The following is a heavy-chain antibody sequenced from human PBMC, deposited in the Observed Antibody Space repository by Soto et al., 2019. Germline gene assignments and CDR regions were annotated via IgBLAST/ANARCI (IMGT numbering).Heavy chain of an antibody. J-gene: IGHJ6*02. V-gene: IGHV1-69*13. CDR2: IIPIFGTA. D-gene: IGHD2-2*01. CDR1: GGTFSSYA. Sequence: GASVKVSCKASGGTFSSYAISWVRQAPGQGLEWMGGIIPIFGTANYAQKFQGRVTITADESTSTAYMELSSLRSEDTAVYYCARGGGLVVPAANYYYYYYGMDVWGQGTTVTVSS. CDR3: ARGGGLVVPAANYYYYYYGMDV.